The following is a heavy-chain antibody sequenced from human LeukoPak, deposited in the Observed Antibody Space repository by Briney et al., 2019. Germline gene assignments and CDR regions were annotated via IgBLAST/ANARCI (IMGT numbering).Heavy chain of an antibody. J-gene: IGHJ4*02. Sequence: KSGGSLRLSCAASGFTFSDYYMSWIRQAPGKGLEWVSYISSSGSTIYYAASVKGRFTISRDNTKNSLYLQMNSLRAEDTAVYYCARRNRGSSSGRGYWGQGTLVTVSS. CDR3: ARRNRGSSSGRGY. CDR1: GFTFSDYY. D-gene: IGHD6-6*01. CDR2: ISSSGSTI. V-gene: IGHV3-11*01.